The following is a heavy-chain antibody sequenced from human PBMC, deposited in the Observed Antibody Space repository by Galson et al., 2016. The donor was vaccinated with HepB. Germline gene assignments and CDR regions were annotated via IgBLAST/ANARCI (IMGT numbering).Heavy chain of an antibody. CDR1: GLTFRSYA. Sequence: SLRLSCAASGLTFRSYAFSWLRQAPGKGLEWVSVSASGDITYYAHSVKGRFTISRDNAKNSLFLQMNSLRAEDTAVYYCVRGGDTVIGAAFDVWGQGTMVTVSS. V-gene: IGHV3-23*01. J-gene: IGHJ3*01. D-gene: IGHD5-18*01. CDR3: VRGGDTVIGAAFDV. CDR2: SASGDIT.